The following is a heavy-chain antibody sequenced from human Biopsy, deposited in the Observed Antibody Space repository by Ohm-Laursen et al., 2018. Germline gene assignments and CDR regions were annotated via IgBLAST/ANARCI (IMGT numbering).Heavy chain of an antibody. V-gene: IGHV4-4*07. CDR1: GGSIISYY. Sequence: SETLSLTCTVSGGSIISYYWSWIRQPAGKGLEWIGRIYSSGGTKYNPSLKSRVTMSVDTSKNQLSLTLRSVTAADTAVYYCARDLPSSYYYAMDVWGQGTTVTVSS. CDR3: ARDLPSSYYYAMDV. CDR2: IYSSGGT. J-gene: IGHJ6*02.